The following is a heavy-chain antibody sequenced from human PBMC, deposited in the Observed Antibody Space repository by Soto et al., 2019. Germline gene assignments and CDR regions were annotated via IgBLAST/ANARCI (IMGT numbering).Heavy chain of an antibody. CDR1: GFTFSTHG. CDR3: ARSGLALPYSGSHWFDP. CDR2: ISDSGHYI. J-gene: IGHJ5*02. V-gene: IGHV3-21*01. D-gene: IGHD3-22*01. Sequence: EVQLVESGGGLVKPGGSLRLSCAASGFTFSTHGMNWVRQAPGKGLEWLSSISDSGHYIYYADSVKGRFTISRDNAKNSLFLQMNGLRGEDTAVYYCARSGLALPYSGSHWFDPWGHGTLVTVSS.